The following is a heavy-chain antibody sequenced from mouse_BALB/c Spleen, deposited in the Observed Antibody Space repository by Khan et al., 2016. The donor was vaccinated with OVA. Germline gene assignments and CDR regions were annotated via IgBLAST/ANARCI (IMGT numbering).Heavy chain of an antibody. Sequence: VQLQASGPELVKPGASVKISCEASGCSFTSYYIHWVRQRPGQGLEWIGWIFPGRYNTQYNENLRGKATLTADTSSSTAYMQFSSLTSEDSAVYFCARGVYYGYACFAYWDQGTLVTVSA. V-gene: IGHV1-66*01. J-gene: IGHJ3*01. CDR2: IFPGRYNT. D-gene: IGHD2-2*01. CDR1: GCSFTSYY. CDR3: ARGVYYGYACFAY.